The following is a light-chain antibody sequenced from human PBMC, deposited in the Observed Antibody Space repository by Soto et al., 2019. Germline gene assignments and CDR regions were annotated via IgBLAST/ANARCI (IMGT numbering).Light chain of an antibody. Sequence: QSVLTQPASVSGSPGQSITISCTGTSSDVGGYNYVSWYQQHPGKAPKLMIYEVSNRPSGVSNRFSGSKSGNTASLTISGLQAGDEADYYCSSYTSSSTLGVFGTGTQLTVL. CDR1: SSDVGGYNY. V-gene: IGLV2-14*01. CDR2: EVS. J-gene: IGLJ1*01. CDR3: SSYTSSSTLGV.